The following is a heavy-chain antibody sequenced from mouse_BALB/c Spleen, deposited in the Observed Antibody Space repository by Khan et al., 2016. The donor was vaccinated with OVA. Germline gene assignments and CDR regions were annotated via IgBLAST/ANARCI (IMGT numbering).Heavy chain of an antibody. CDR2: INPSNGGT. CDR3: TRSGYGAFAY. Sequence: QVQLQQSGAELVKPGASVRLSCKASGYTFTSYYLYWVKQRPGQGLEWIGDINPSNGGTNFNEKLTTKATLTVDKSSRTAYMQLSSLTSEDFAVYYCTRSGYGAFAYWGQGTLVTVSA. D-gene: IGHD1-1*02. CDR1: GYTFTSYY. V-gene: IGHV1S81*02. J-gene: IGHJ3*01.